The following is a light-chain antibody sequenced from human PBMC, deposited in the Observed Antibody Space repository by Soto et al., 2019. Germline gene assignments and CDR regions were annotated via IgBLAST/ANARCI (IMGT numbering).Light chain of an antibody. J-gene: IGLJ2*01. V-gene: IGLV2-14*01. CDR2: EVS. Sequence: QSALTQPASVSGSPGQSITISCTGTSSDVGGYNYVSWYQQHPGKAPKLMIYEVSNRPSGVSNRFSGYKSGNTASLTISGLAAEDEADYYCSSYTSSSTHVVFGGGTKVTVL. CDR1: SSDVGGYNY. CDR3: SSYTSSSTHVV.